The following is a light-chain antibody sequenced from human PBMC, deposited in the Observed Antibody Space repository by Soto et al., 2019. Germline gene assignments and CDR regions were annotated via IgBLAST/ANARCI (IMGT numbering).Light chain of an antibody. CDR3: QSYDSSLSGSV. Sequence: QSVLTQPPSVSGAPGQRVTISCTGSSSNIGAGYDVHWYQQLPGTAPKLLIYGNSNRPSGVPDRFSGSKSGPSASLAITGHQAEDEADYYCQSYDSSLSGSVFGGGTKVTVL. CDR1: SSNIGAGYD. CDR2: GNS. J-gene: IGLJ2*01. V-gene: IGLV1-40*01.